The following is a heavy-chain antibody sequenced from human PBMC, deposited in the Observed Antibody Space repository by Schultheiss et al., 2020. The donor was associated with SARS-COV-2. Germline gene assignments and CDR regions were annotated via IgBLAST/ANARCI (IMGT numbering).Heavy chain of an antibody. CDR1: GFTFSTFA. Sequence: LRLSCAASGFTFSTFAMSWIRQPPGKGLEWIGYIYYSGSTYYNPSLKSRVTISVDTSKNQFSLKLSSVTAADTAVYYCARHGSAAIRQGWFDPWGQGTLVTVSS. CDR2: IYYSGST. CDR3: ARHGSAAIRQGWFDP. J-gene: IGHJ5*02. V-gene: IGHV4-30-4*08. D-gene: IGHD2-2*01.